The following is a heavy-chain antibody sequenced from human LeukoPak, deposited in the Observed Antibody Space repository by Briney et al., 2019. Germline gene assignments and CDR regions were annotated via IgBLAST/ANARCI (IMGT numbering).Heavy chain of an antibody. D-gene: IGHD6-13*01. J-gene: IGHJ4*02. V-gene: IGHV3-23*01. CDR3: AKDPSSSWYRSYYFGY. CDR1: GFTFATHG. CDR2: TNPADGVT. Sequence: GGSLRLSCAASGFTFATHGMTWVRQAPGKGLEWVSATNPADGVTYYADSVKGRFTISRDNSKNTLYLQMNSLRAEDTAVYYCAKDPSSSWYRSYYFGYWGQGTLVTVSS.